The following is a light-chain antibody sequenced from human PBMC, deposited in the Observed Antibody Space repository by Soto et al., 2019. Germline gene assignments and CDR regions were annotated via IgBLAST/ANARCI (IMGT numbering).Light chain of an antibody. CDR1: QSVSSSY. CDR3: QHYGSSPQT. CDR2: GAS. V-gene: IGKV3-20*01. J-gene: IGKJ1*01. Sequence: EIVLTQSPGTLSGSPGERATLSCRASQSVSSSYLAWYQQKPDDAPRLLIYGASSRATGIPYRFSGSGSGTDFTLTINRLQPEDFAVYYCQHYGSSPQTFGQGTKVEIK.